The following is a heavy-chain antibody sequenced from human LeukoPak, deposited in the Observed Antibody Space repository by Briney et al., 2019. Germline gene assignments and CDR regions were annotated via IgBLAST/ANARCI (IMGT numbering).Heavy chain of an antibody. CDR1: GFSFEAYS. Sequence: PGGSLRLSCAASGFSFEAYSMYWVRQAPGKGLEWVSGITWNSDDMAYADSVKGRFTISRDNAKNCLYLQMNSLTVEDTALYYCTRVTSWRTGFDYWGQGTLVTVSS. D-gene: IGHD1-1*01. J-gene: IGHJ4*02. CDR3: TRVTSWRTGFDY. CDR2: ITWNSDDM. V-gene: IGHV3-9*01.